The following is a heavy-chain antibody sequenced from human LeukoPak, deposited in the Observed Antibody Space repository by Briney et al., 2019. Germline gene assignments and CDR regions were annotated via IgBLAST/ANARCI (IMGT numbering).Heavy chain of an antibody. V-gene: IGHV4-34*01. CDR1: GGSFSGYN. J-gene: IGHJ5*01. CDR3: ARGTPKLDS. Sequence: ASETLSLTCAVYGGSFSGYNWNWIRKAPGKGLEWICEINHLGNTKKSPSLKGRVTLAVDTSKNQFSLRVTSVTAADTAVYYCARGTPKLDSWGQGTPVTVSS. CDR2: INHLGNT.